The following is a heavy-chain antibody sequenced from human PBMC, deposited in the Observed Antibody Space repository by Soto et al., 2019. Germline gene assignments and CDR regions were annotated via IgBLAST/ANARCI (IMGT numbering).Heavy chain of an antibody. CDR2: VYTSETT. D-gene: IGHD6-25*01. V-gene: IGHV4-4*07. CDR1: GGSMSGYY. J-gene: IGHJ6*02. Sequence: QVQLQESGPGLVKPSETLSLTCTVSGGSMSGYYWSWIRQSAGKGLEWIGRVYTSETTYYNPSLKSRVTMSLATSKNQFSLNLSSLTAADTAVYYCAGNIAAAGRRYYGMDVWGQGTTVTVSS. CDR3: AGNIAAAGRRYYGMDV.